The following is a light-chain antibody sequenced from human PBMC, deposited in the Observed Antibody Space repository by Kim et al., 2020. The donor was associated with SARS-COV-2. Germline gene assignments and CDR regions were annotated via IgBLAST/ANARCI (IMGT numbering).Light chain of an antibody. CDR1: QSISSY. CDR2: AAS. Sequence: SVGDRVTITCRASQSISSYLNWYQQKPGKAPKLLIYAASSLQSGVPSRFSGSGSGTDFTLTISSLQPEDFATYYCQQSYSTLQITFGQETRLEIK. CDR3: QQSYSTLQIT. J-gene: IGKJ5*01. V-gene: IGKV1-39*01.